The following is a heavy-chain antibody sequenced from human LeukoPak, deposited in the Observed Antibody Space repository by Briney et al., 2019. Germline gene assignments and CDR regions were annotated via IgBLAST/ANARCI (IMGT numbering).Heavy chain of an antibody. J-gene: IGHJ3*02. CDR2: IIPILGIA. CDR3: ARDPHSSSWHYDAFNI. CDR1: GGTFSSYA. D-gene: IGHD6-13*01. Sequence: SVKVSCKASGGTFSSYAISWVRQAPGQGLEWMGSIIPILGIANYAQKFQGRVTITADKSTSTVYMELSSLRSEDTAVYYCARDPHSSSWHYDAFNIWGQGTMVTVSS. V-gene: IGHV1-69*04.